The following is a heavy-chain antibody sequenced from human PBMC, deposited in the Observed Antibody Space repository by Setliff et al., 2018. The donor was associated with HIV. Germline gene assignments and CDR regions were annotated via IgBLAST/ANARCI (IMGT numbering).Heavy chain of an antibody. CDR1: GGSFSGYY. D-gene: IGHD3-22*01. J-gene: IGHJ6*03. CDR3: ARAYYYDSSGYGWNYYYYMDV. Sequence: SETLSLTCAVYGGSFSGYYWSWIRQPPGKGLEWIGEINHSGSTYYNPSLKSRVTISVDTSKNQFSLKLSSVTAADTAVYYCARAYYYDSSGYGWNYYYYMDVWGKGTTVTVSS. CDR2: INHSGST. V-gene: IGHV4-34*09.